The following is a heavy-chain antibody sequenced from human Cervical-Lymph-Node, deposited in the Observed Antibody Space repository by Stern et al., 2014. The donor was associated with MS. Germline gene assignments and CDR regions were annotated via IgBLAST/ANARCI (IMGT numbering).Heavy chain of an antibody. CDR2: IYHSGST. Sequence: QLQLQESGSGLVKPSQTLSLTCAVSGGSISSGGYSWSWIRQPPGKGLEWIGSIYHSGSTYYNPSLKRRVTISVDRSKNQFSLKLSSVTAADTAVYYCARSSTVTPNAFDIWGQGTMVTVSS. D-gene: IGHD4-17*01. CDR1: GGSISSGGYS. V-gene: IGHV4-30-2*01. J-gene: IGHJ3*02. CDR3: ARSSTVTPNAFDI.